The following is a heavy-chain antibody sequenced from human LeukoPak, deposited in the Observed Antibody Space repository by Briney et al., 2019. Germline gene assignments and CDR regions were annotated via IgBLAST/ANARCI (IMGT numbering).Heavy chain of an antibody. Sequence: GGSLRLSCAASGFTFSNYWMSWVRQAPRKGLEWVANIKQDGSETSYVDSVKGRFTIPRDNAKNSLSLQMNSLRAEDTAVYYCVRGGGNYADWGQGTLVTVSS. D-gene: IGHD3-16*01. CDR2: IKQDGSET. CDR3: VRGGGNYAD. V-gene: IGHV3-7*01. J-gene: IGHJ4*02. CDR1: GFTFSNYW.